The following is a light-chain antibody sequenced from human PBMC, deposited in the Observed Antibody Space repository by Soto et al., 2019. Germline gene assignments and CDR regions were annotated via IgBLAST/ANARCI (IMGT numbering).Light chain of an antibody. J-gene: IGLJ2*01. CDR2: DVS. CDR1: SSDIGGCNY. V-gene: IGLV2-14*01. CDR3: SSQAVSSTLV. Sequence: QSALTQPASVSGSPGQSITISCTGTSSDIGGCNYVSWYQQHPGKAPKLMIYDVSNRPSGVSNRFSGSKSGNTASLTISGLQAEDEADYYCSSQAVSSTLVFGGGTQLTVL.